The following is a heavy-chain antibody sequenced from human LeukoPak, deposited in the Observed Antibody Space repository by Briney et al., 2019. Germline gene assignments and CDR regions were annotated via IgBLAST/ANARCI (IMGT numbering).Heavy chain of an antibody. CDR1: GFTFRSYW. Sequence: GGSLRLSCAASGFTFRSYWMSWVRQAPGKGLEWVANIKQDGSEKYYVDSVKGRFTISRDNAKNSLYLQMDSLRAEDTAVFYCARLYSSSSGLRASDYWGQGTLVTVSS. J-gene: IGHJ4*02. CDR3: ARLYSSSSGLRASDY. CDR2: IKQDGSEK. V-gene: IGHV3-7*05. D-gene: IGHD6-6*01.